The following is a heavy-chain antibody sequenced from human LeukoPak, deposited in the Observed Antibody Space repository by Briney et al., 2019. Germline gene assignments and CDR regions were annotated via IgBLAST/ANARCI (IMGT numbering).Heavy chain of an antibody. CDR2: ISYDGSNK. V-gene: IGHV3-30-3*01. Sequence: GGPLRLSCAASGFTFSSYAMHWVRQAPGKGLEWVAVISYDGSNKYYADSVKGRFTISRDNSKNTLYLQMNSLRAEDTAVYYCARDSYYYDSSGYYAPYYFDYWSQGTLVTVSS. CDR1: GFTFSSYA. J-gene: IGHJ4*02. CDR3: ARDSYYYDSSGYYAPYYFDY. D-gene: IGHD3-22*01.